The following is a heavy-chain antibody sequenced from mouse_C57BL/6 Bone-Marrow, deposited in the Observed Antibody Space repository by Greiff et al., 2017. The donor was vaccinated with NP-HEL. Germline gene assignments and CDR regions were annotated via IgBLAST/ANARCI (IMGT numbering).Heavy chain of an antibody. CDR3: ARGDDYYFDY. V-gene: IGHV1-55*01. Sequence: QVHVKQPGAELVMPGASVKLSCKASGYTFTSYWMHWVKQRPGQGLEWIGDIYPGSGSTNYNEKFKSKATLTVDTSSSTAYMQLSSLTSEDSAVYYCARGDDYYFDYWGQGTTLTVSS. J-gene: IGHJ2*01. CDR1: GYTFTSYW. D-gene: IGHD2-4*01. CDR2: IYPGSGST.